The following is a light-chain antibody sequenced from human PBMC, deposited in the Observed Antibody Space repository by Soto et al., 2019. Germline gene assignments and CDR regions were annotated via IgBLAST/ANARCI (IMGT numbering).Light chain of an antibody. CDR2: DAS. J-gene: IGKJ4*01. Sequence: EIVLTQSPATLSLSPGERATLSCRASQSVSSYLAWYQQKPGQAPRLLIYDASNRATGIPARFSGSGSGTDFTLTIRSIETEDFAVYYCQQRSNWLLTFGGGTKVDIK. CDR3: QQRSNWLLT. V-gene: IGKV3-11*01. CDR1: QSVSSY.